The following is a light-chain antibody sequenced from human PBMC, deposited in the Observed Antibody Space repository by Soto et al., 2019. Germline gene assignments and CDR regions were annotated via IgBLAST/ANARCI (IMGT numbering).Light chain of an antibody. J-gene: IGKJ5*01. CDR2: GAS. CDR1: QSLSSN. Sequence: EIVMTQSPATLSVSPCERVTHSCRASQSLSSNLAWYQQKPGQAPRLLIYGASTRATDIPARFSGSGSGTEFTLTISSLQSEDFAVYFCQQYNNWPLAFGQGTRLEI. V-gene: IGKV3-15*01. CDR3: QQYNNWPLA.